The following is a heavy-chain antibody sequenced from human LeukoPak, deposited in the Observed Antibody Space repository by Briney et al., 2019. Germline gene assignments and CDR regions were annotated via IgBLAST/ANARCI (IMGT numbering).Heavy chain of an antibody. Sequence: GGSLRLSCAASGFTFSSYAMSWVRQAPGKGLEWVSAISGSGGSTYYADSVKGRFTISRDNSKNTLYLQMNSLRAEDTAVYYCARDAHSFGSLAWFDPWGQGTLVTVSS. CDR2: ISGSGGST. D-gene: IGHD5-18*01. J-gene: IGHJ5*02. CDR1: GFTFSSYA. V-gene: IGHV3-23*01. CDR3: ARDAHSFGSLAWFDP.